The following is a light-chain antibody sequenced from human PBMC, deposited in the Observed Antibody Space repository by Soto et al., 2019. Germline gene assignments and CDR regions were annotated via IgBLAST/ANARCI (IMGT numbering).Light chain of an antibody. CDR3: QQYNNWPPIT. Sequence: EIVLTQSPDTLSLFPGERATLSCRASQSVSSTYLAWYQQKLGQAPRLLIFGASSRATGIPDRFSGSGSGTDFTLTISSLQSEDFAVYYCQQYNNWPPITFGQGTRLEIK. V-gene: IGKV3-20*01. CDR1: QSVSSTY. J-gene: IGKJ5*01. CDR2: GAS.